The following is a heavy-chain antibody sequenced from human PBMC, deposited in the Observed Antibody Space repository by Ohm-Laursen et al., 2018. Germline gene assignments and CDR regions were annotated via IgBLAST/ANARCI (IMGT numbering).Heavy chain of an antibody. CDR1: GGSFSNYY. V-gene: IGHV4-34*01. Sequence: PGTLSLTCAVYGGSFSNYYWTWIRQPPGKGLEWIGEIIHSGSTNYDPSLKSRVTISVDTSKTQFSLKLSSVTAADTAVYYCARGMRGYSSSWFDYWGQGTLVTVSS. J-gene: IGHJ5*01. D-gene: IGHD6-13*01. CDR3: ARGMRGYSSSWFDY. CDR2: IIHSGST.